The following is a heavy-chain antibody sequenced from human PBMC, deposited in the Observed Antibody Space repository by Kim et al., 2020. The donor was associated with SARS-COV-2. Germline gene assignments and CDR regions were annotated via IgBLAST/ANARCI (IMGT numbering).Heavy chain of an antibody. CDR2: IYPGDSDT. CDR3: ARRQLWFPGNPGSGAFDI. J-gene: IGHJ3*02. CDR1: GYSFTSYW. D-gene: IGHD5-18*01. V-gene: IGHV5-51*01. Sequence: GESLKISCKGSGYSFTSYWIGWVRQMPGKGLEWMGIIYPGDSDTRYSPSFQGQVTISADKSISTAYLQWSSLKASDTAMYYCARRQLWFPGNPGSGAFDIWGQGTMVTVSS.